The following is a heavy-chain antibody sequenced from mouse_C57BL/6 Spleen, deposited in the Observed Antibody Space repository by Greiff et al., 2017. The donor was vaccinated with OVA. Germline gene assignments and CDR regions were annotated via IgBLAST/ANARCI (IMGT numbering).Heavy chain of an antibody. CDR2: IYPRDGST. J-gene: IGHJ4*01. V-gene: IGHV1-85*01. Sequence: QVQLQPSGPELVKPGASVKLSCKASGYTFTSYDINWVKQRPGQGLEWIGWIYPRDGSTKYNEKFKGKATLTVDTSSSTAYMELHSLTSEDSAVYFCASSSIYYGNYLYAMDYWGQGTSVTVSS. CDR1: GYTFTSYD. D-gene: IGHD2-1*01. CDR3: ASSSIYYGNYLYAMDY.